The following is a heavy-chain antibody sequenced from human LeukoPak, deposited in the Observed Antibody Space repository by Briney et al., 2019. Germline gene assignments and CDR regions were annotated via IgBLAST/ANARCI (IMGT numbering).Heavy chain of an antibody. CDR1: GFTFSNYA. CDR3: ATTQPYYDFWSGYYTYYYYYGMDV. CDR2: ISGSGGST. Sequence: PGGSLRLSCAASGFTFSNYAMSWVRQAPGKGLEWVSGISGSGGSTYYADSVKGRLTISRDNSKNTLYLQMNSLRAEDTAVYYCATTQPYYDFWSGYYTYYYYYGMDVWGQGTTVTVSS. J-gene: IGHJ6*02. V-gene: IGHV3-23*01. D-gene: IGHD3-3*01.